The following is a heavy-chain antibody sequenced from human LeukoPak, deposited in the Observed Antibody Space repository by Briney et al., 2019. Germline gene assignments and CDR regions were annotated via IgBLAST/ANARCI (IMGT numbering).Heavy chain of an antibody. CDR2: IKSKTDGGTA. CDR3: TTDNYSMIFDY. D-gene: IGHD4-11*01. V-gene: IGHV3-15*01. CDR1: GFTFSNAW. J-gene: IGHJ4*02. Sequence: GGSLRLSCAASGFTFSNAWMSWVRQAPGKGLEWVGRIKSKTDGGTADYAAPVKGRFTISRDDSKNTLYLQMNSLKTEDTAVYYCTTDNYSMIFDYWGQGTLVTVSS.